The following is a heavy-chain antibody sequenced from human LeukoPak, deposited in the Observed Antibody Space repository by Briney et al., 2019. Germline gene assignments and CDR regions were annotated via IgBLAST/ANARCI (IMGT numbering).Heavy chain of an antibody. CDR1: GGSISSYY. J-gene: IGHJ4*02. CDR3: ARVRGGSWYIDY. CDR2: IYYSGST. D-gene: IGHD6-13*01. V-gene: IGHV4-59*01. Sequence: PSETLSLTCTVSGGSISSYYWSWIRQPPGKGLEWIGYIYYSGSTNYNPSLKSRVTISVDTSKNQFSLKLSSVTAADTAVYYCARVRGGSWYIDYWGQGTLVTVSS.